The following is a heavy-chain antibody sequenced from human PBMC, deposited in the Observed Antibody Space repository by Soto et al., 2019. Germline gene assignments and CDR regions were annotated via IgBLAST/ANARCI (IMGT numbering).Heavy chain of an antibody. CDR1: GGTFSNYS. V-gene: IGHV1-69*01. D-gene: IGHD1-26*01. J-gene: IGHJ6*01. Sequence: QVQLVQSGAEVKKPGSSVKVSCKASGGTFSNYSINWVRQAPGQGLQWLGGIIPIFGTPDYPQTLQGRVTITADESTTTAYRALSSQRSDDTAVYYCARAMVVGDPSDGYSYCGLDVWRPGTTVTVSP. CDR2: IIPIFGTP. CDR3: ARAMVVGDPSDGYSYCGLDV.